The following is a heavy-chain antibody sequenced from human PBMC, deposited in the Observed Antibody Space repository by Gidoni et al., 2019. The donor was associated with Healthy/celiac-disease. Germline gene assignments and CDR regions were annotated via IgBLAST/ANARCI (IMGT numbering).Heavy chain of an antibody. CDR2: IIPIFGTA. V-gene: IGHV1-69*01. D-gene: IGHD3-22*01. CDR3: ARGGSGYLRGDY. Sequence: QVQLVQSGAEVKKPGSSVKVSCKASGATFSSNAVSWVRQAPGQGLVWMGGIIPIFGTANYAQKFQGRVTITADESTSTAYMALSSLRSEDTAVYYCARGGSGYLRGDYWGQGTLVTVSS. J-gene: IGHJ4*02. CDR1: GATFSSNA.